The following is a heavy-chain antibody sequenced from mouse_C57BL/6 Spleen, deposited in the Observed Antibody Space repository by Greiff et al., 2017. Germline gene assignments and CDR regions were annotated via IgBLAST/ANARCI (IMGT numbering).Heavy chain of an antibody. J-gene: IGHJ2*01. CDR2: ISYDGSN. CDR3: ARGAYDYDDFDY. CDR1: GYSITSGYY. V-gene: IGHV3-6*01. D-gene: IGHD2-4*01. Sequence: EVQLQESGPGLVKPSQSLSLTCSVTGYSITSGYYWNWIRQFPGNKLEWMGYISYDGSNNYNPSLKNRISITRDTSKNQFFLKLNSVTTEDTATYYCARGAYDYDDFDYWGQGTTLTVSS.